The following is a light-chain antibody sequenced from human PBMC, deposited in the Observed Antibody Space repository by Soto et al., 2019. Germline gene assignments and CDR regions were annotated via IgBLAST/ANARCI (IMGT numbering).Light chain of an antibody. Sequence: EILMTQSPATLSVSPGERATLSCKASQSVRSDLAWFQQKPGQAPRLLIYGASSRATGIPARFSGSGSGTEFTLTISSLQSEDFAVYYCKQFSDWPRTFGQGTKVEI. J-gene: IGKJ1*01. V-gene: IGKV3-15*01. CDR3: KQFSDWPRT. CDR2: GAS. CDR1: QSVRSD.